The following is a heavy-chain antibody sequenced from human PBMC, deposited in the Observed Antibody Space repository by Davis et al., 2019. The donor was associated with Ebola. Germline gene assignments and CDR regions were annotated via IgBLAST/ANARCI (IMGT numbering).Heavy chain of an antibody. J-gene: IGHJ4*02. D-gene: IGHD2/OR15-2a*01. CDR1: GFTFSGYA. Sequence: GGSLRLSCAASGFTFSGYAMHWVRQAPGKGLEWVAVISYDGSNKYYADSVKGRFTISRDNSKNTLYLQMNSLRDEDTAVYYCARDVSILSLSTRLVGYFDYWGQGTLVTVSS. CDR3: ARDVSILSLSTRLVGYFDY. V-gene: IGHV3-30*04. CDR2: ISYDGSNK.